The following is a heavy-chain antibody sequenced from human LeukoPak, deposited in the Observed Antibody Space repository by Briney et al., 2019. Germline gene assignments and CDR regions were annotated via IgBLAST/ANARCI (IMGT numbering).Heavy chain of an antibody. V-gene: IGHV3-15*01. J-gene: IGHJ4*02. Sequence: GGSLRLSCAASGFTFINAWMSWVRQAPGKGLEWVGRIKSKTDGGTTDYAAPVKGRFTISRDDSKNTLYLQMNSLKTEDTAVYYCAKVGLLWFGELLSYFDYWGQGTLVTVSS. CDR3: AKVGLLWFGELLSYFDY. CDR1: GFTFINAW. CDR2: IKSKTDGGTT. D-gene: IGHD3-10*01.